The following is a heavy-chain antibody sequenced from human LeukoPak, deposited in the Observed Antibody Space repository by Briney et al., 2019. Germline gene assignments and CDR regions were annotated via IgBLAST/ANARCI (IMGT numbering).Heavy chain of an antibody. CDR3: ARVRGLITFGGVIVSP. CDR1: GFTFSSYG. D-gene: IGHD3-16*02. Sequence: GGSLRLSCAASGFTFSSYGMHWVRQAPGKGLEGVSSISSSSSYIYYADSVKGRFTISRDNAKNSLYLQMNSLRAEDTAVYYCARVRGLITFGGVIVSPWGQGTLVTVSS. V-gene: IGHV3-21*01. CDR2: ISSSSSYI. J-gene: IGHJ4*02.